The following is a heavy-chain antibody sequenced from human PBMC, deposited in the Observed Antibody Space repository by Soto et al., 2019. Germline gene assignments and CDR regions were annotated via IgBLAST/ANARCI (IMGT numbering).Heavy chain of an antibody. CDR1: GGTFSSYA. CDR3: ARDIPRYCSSTSCYTLGYGMDV. Sequence: SVKVSCKASGGTFSSYAISWVRQAPGQGLEWMGGIIPIFGTANYAQKFQGRVTITADESTSTAYMELSSLRSEDTAVYYCARDIPRYCSSTSCYTLGYGMDVWGQGTTVTVYS. D-gene: IGHD2-2*02. CDR2: IIPIFGTA. J-gene: IGHJ6*02. V-gene: IGHV1-69*13.